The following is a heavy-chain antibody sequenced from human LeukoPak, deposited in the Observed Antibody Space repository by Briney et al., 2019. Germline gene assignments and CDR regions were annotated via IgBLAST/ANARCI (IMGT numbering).Heavy chain of an antibody. CDR2: ISGSGGGA. CDR3: AKRGLVIRVILVGFHKEAYYFDS. CDR1: GITLSNYG. Sequence: GGSLRLSCAVAGITLSNYGMSWVRQAPGKGLEWVAGISGSGGGANYADSVKGRFTISRDNPRNTLYLQMNSLRAEDTAVYFCAKRGLVIRVILVGFHKEAYYFDSWGQGALVTVSS. V-gene: IGHV3-23*01. J-gene: IGHJ4*02. D-gene: IGHD3-22*01.